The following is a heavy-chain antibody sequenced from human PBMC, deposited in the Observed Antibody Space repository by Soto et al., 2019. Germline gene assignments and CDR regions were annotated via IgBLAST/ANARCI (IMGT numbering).Heavy chain of an antibody. J-gene: IGHJ4*02. D-gene: IGHD1-26*01. CDR2: IYWNDDK. CDR1: GFSLSSSGVG. CDR3: ARWTLGGSYWYSDN. Sequence: QITLKESGPTLVKPTQTLTLTCIFSGFSLSSSGVGVGWIRQPPGQSLEWLGLIYWNDDKRYSPSVKSRLTITKDTSKNQVVLTMINMDPVDTATYLCARWTLGGSYWYSDNWGPGTLVTVSA. V-gene: IGHV2-5*01.